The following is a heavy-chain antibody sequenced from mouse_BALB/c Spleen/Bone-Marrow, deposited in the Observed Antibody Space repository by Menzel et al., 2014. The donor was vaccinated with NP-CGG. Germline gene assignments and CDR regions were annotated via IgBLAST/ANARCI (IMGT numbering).Heavy chain of an antibody. J-gene: IGHJ4*01. CDR2: IDPANGNT. CDR3: ARWEYYAMDY. D-gene: IGHD4-1*01. V-gene: IGHV14-3*02. CDR1: GFNIKDTY. Sequence: QLKESGAELVKPGASVKLSCTASGFNIKDTYMHWVKQRPEQGLEWIGRIDPANGNTKYDPKFQGKATITADTSSNTAYLQLSSLTSEDTAVYYCARWEYYAMDYWGQGTSVTVSS.